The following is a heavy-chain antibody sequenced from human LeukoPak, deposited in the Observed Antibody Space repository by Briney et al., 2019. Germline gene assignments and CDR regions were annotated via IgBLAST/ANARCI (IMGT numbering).Heavy chain of an antibody. CDR1: GFTFSSYA. CDR2: ISYDGSNK. J-gene: IGHJ4*02. V-gene: IGHV3-30*04. Sequence: PGGSLRLSCAAPGFTFSSYAVHWVRQAPGKGLEWVAVISYDGSNKYYADSVKGRFTISRDNSKNTLYLQMNSLRAEDTAVYYCARDALNYYDSSGYYGFDYWGQGTLVTVSS. D-gene: IGHD3-22*01. CDR3: ARDALNYYDSSGYYGFDY.